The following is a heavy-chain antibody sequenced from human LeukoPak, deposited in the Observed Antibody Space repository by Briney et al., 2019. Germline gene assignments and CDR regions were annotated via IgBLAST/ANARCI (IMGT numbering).Heavy chain of an antibody. J-gene: IGHJ4*02. CDR3: ARDDPDYDILTGYYFDY. CDR1: GYTSTSYG. D-gene: IGHD3-9*01. V-gene: IGHV1-18*01. CDR2: ISAYNGNT. Sequence: ASVKVSCKASGYTSTSYGISWVRQAPGQGLEWMGWISAYNGNTNYAQKLQGRVTMTTDTSTSTAYMELRSLRSDDTAVYYCARDDPDYDILTGYYFDYWGQGTLVTVSS.